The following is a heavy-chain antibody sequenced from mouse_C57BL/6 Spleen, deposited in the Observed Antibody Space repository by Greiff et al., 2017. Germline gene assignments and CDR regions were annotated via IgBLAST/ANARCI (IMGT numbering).Heavy chain of an antibody. CDR1: GYTFTDYN. J-gene: IGHJ2*01. D-gene: IGHD1-2*01. CDR2: INPNNGGT. Sequence: VQLQQSGPELVKPGASVKMSCKASGYTFTDYNMHWVKQSHGKSLEWIGYINPNNGGTSYNQKFKGKATLTVNKSSSTAYMELRSLTSEDSAVYYCASFWGGGIFDYWGQGTTLTVSS. CDR3: ASFWGGGIFDY. V-gene: IGHV1-22*01.